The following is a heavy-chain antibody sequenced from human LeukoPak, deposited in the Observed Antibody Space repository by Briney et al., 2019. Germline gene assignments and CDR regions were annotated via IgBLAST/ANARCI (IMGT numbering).Heavy chain of an antibody. CDR1: GGSISSYY. CDR2: IYYSGST. Sequence: PSETLSLTCTVSGGSISSYYWSWIRQPPGKGLEWIGYIYYSGSTNYNPSLKSRVTISVDTSKNQFSLKLSSVTAADTAVYYCARGVRGYSGYDVSFDYWGQGTLVTVSS. CDR3: ARGVRGYSGYDVSFDY. J-gene: IGHJ4*02. D-gene: IGHD5-12*01. V-gene: IGHV4-59*01.